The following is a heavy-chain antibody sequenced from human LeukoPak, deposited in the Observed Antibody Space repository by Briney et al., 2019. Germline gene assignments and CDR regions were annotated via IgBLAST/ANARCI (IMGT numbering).Heavy chain of an antibody. CDR2: IRNDGSII. D-gene: IGHD3-16*01. J-gene: IGHJ4*02. V-gene: IGHV3-30*02. Sequence: GGSLRLSCAASGFTFSSYGMHWIRQAPGKGLEWVAFIRNDGSIIYNADSVKGRFTISGDNSKNTLYVQMNSLRADDTAVYYCAKDTPLCYFDYWGQGTQVTVSS. CDR1: GFTFSSYG. CDR3: AKDTPLCYFDY.